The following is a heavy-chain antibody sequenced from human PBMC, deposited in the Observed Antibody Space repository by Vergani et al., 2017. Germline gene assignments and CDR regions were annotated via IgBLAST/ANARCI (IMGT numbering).Heavy chain of an antibody. Sequence: QVQLQESGPGLVKPSETLSLTCAVSGYSISSGYYWGWIRQPPGKGLEWIGSIYHSGSTYYNPSLKSRVTISVDTSKNQFSLKRSSVTAADTAVYYCAILAGGELRCDSWGQGTLVTVSS. V-gene: IGHV4-38-2*01. D-gene: IGHD1-26*01. CDR2: IYHSGST. CDR1: GYSISSGYY. CDR3: AILAGGELRCDS. J-gene: IGHJ4*02.